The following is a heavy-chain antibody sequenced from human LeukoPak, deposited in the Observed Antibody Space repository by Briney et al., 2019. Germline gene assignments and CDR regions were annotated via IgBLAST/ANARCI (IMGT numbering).Heavy chain of an antibody. CDR2: ISRSGGST. CDR3: AKITEVRWFDP. CDR1: GFTFSSYV. V-gene: IGHV3-23*01. Sequence: PGGSLRLSCAASGFTFSSYVMSWVRQAPGKGLEWVSGISRSGGSTNYANSVKGRFTLSRDNSKNTLSLQMNNLRAEDTAVYYCAKITEVRWFDPWGQGTLVTVSS. J-gene: IGHJ5*02.